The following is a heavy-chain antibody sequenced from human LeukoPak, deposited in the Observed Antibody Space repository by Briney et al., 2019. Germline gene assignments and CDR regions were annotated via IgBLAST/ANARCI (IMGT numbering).Heavy chain of an antibody. CDR3: ARRDGYNSYYFDY. J-gene: IGHJ4*02. V-gene: IGHV4-59*01. D-gene: IGHD5-24*01. Sequence: PSETLSLTCTVSGGSISSYYWSWIRQPPGKGLEWIGYIYYSGSTKYNPSPKSRVTISVDTSKNQFSLKLSSVTAADTAVYYCARRDGYNSYYFDYWGQGTLVTVSS. CDR2: IYYSGST. CDR1: GGSISSYY.